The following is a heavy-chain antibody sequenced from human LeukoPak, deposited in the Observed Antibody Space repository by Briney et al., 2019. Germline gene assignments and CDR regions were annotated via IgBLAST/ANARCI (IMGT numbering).Heavy chain of an antibody. J-gene: IGHJ4*02. V-gene: IGHV3-21*04. D-gene: IGHD5-12*01. CDR1: GFTFSSYS. CDR3: ARTKHGSGSRQEYYFDY. Sequence: PGGSLRLSCAASGFTFSSYSMNWVRQAPGKGLEWVSSISSSSSYIYYADSVKGRFTISRDNAKNSLYLQMNSLRAEDTAVYYCARTKHGSGSRQEYYFDYWGQGTLVTVSS. CDR2: ISSSSSYI.